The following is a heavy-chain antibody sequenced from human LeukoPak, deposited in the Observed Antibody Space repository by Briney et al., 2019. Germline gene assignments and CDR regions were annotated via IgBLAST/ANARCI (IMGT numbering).Heavy chain of an antibody. D-gene: IGHD3-22*01. V-gene: IGHV4-59*01. J-gene: IGHJ4*02. CDR1: GGSISSYY. CDR2: IYYSGST. Sequence: PETLSLTRTVSGGSISSYYWSWIRQPPGKGLEWIGYIYYSGSTNYNPSLKSRVTISVDTSKNQFSLKLSSVTAADTAVYYCARGQYYYDSSGFGYWGQGTLVTVSS. CDR3: ARGQYYYDSSGFGY.